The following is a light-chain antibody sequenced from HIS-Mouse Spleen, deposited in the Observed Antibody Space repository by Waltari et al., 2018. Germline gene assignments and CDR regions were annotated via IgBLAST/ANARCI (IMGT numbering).Light chain of an antibody. CDR2: DVS. V-gene: IGLV2-14*03. J-gene: IGLJ1*01. CDR3: SSYTSSSTYV. CDR1: SSDVGGYNY. Sequence: QSALTQPASVSGSPGQSITISCTGPSSDVGGYNYVSWYQQHPGKAPKLMIYDVSNRPSGVSNRFSGSNSGNTASLTISGLQAEDEADYYCSSYTSSSTYVFGTGTKVTVL.